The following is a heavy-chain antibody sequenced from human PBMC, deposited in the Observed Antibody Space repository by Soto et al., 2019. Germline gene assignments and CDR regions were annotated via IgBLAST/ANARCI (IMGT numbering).Heavy chain of an antibody. J-gene: IGHJ4*02. V-gene: IGHV3-23*01. CDR3: AKDMVYWEVRELSDY. CDR2: ISGSGGST. Sequence: GWSLRLSCASSVFTFISYAMSWVRQAPGKGLEWVSAISGSGGSTYYADSVKGRFTISRDNSKNTLYLQMNSLRAEDTAVYYCAKDMVYWEVRELSDYWGQGTLVTVSS. CDR1: VFTFISYA. D-gene: IGHD2-8*01.